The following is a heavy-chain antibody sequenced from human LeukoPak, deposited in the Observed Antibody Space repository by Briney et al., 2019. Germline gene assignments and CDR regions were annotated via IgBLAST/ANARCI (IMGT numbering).Heavy chain of an antibody. Sequence: SQTLSLTCAISGDSVSSAAWNWIRQSPSRGLEWLGGTYFKSQWYSDYAVSVKSRITINADTSKNQFSLQLNSVTPEDTAVYYCARGVYGLLPCDSWGQGSLVTVSS. CDR1: GDSVSSAA. J-gene: IGHJ5*01. D-gene: IGHD2/OR15-2a*01. V-gene: IGHV6-1*01. CDR3: ARGVYGLLPCDS. CDR2: TYFKSQWYS.